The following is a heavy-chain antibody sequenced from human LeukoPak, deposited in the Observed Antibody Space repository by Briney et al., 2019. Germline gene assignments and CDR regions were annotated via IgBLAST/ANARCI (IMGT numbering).Heavy chain of an antibody. CDR3: ARHASYCSGGSCYSYFDY. CDR1: GYSFTSYW. D-gene: IGHD2-15*01. J-gene: IGHJ4*02. CDR2: IYPGDSDT. V-gene: IGHV5-51*01. Sequence: GESLKISCKGPGYSFTSYWIGWVRQMPGKGLEWMGIIYPGDSDTRYSPSFQGQVTISADKSISTAYLQWSSLKASDTAMYYCARHASYCSGGSCYSYFDYWGQGTLVTVSS.